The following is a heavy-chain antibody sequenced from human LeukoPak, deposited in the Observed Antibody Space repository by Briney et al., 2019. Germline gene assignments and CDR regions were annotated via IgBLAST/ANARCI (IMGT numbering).Heavy chain of an antibody. Sequence: GESLKISCKGSGYTFTSNWIGWVRQMPGKGLEWMGIIYPGDSETRYSPSFQGQVTISADKSISTAYLQWSSLKASDTAMYYCAREEGDNNRAFDPWGQGTLVTVSS. D-gene: IGHD1-14*01. J-gene: IGHJ5*02. CDR1: GYTFTSNW. CDR2: IYPGDSET. CDR3: AREEGDNNRAFDP. V-gene: IGHV5-51*01.